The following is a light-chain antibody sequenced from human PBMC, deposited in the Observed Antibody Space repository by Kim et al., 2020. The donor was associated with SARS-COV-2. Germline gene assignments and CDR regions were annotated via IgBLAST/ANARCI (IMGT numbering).Light chain of an antibody. CDR3: GTWDSSLSAWV. V-gene: IGLV1-51*01. J-gene: IGLJ3*02. CDR2: DNN. Sequence: QSVLTQPPSVSAAPGQKVTISCSGSSSNIGNNYVSWYQQLPGTAPKLLIYDNNKRPSGIPDRFSGSKSGTSATLGITGLQTGGEGDYYGGTWDSSLSAWVYGGGTQLTVL. CDR1: SSNIGNNY.